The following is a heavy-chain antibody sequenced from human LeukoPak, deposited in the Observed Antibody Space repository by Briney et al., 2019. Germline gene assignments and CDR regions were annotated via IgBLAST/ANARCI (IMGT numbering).Heavy chain of an antibody. D-gene: IGHD2-2*01. CDR1: GFTFRNYA. Sequence: PGGSLRLSCAASGFTFRNYAMSWVRQAPGKGLEWVADISGSGDSTYYADSVKGRFTISRDNSKNTLYLQMNSLRAEDTAVYYCAKYAPQLHHDYWGQGTLVTVSS. V-gene: IGHV3-23*01. CDR2: ISGSGDST. CDR3: AKYAPQLHHDY. J-gene: IGHJ4*02.